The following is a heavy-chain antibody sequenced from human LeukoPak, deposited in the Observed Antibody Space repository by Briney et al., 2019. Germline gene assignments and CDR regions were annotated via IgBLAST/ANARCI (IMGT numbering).Heavy chain of an antibody. CDR3: ARGLTGVLDY. CDR1: GGSFSGYY. CDR2: INHSGST. D-gene: IGHD7-27*01. J-gene: IGHJ4*02. V-gene: IGHV4-34*01. Sequence: SETLSLTCAVYGGSFSGYYWSWIRQPPGKGLEWIGEINHSGSTNYNPSLKSRVTISVDTSKNQFSLKLSSVTAADTAVYYCARGLTGVLDYWGQGTLVTVSS.